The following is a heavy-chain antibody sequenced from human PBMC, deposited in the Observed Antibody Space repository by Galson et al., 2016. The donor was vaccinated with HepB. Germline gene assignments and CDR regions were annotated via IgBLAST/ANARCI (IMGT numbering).Heavy chain of an antibody. J-gene: IGHJ4*02. V-gene: IGHV3-9*01. CDR3: VKDISFEGTDAVEY. CDR2: ISWNSGKM. Sequence: SLRLSCAASGFMFDDYAMHWVRQAPGRGLEWVSGISWNSGKMGYADSVEGRFTISKDNAKKSLYLQMKSLRAEDTALYYCVKDISFEGTDAVEYWGQGTLVTVSS. CDR1: GFMFDDYA. D-gene: IGHD1-7*01.